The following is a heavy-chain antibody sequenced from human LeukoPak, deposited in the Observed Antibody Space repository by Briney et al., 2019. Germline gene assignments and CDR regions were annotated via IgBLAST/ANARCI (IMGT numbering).Heavy chain of an antibody. CDR1: GYTFTSYG. Sequence: ASVKVSCKASGYTFTSYGISWVRQAPGQGLEWMGWISAYNGNTNYAQKLQGRVTMTTDTSTGTAYMELRSLRSDDTAVYYCARDSYLVLYDSSGYEGVGFDYWGQGTLVTVSS. CDR3: ARDSYLVLYDSSGYEGVGFDY. J-gene: IGHJ4*02. CDR2: ISAYNGNT. D-gene: IGHD3-22*01. V-gene: IGHV1-18*01.